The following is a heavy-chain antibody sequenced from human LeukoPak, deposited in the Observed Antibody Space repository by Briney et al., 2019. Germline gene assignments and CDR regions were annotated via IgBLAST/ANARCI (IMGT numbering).Heavy chain of an antibody. D-gene: IGHD2/OR15-2a*01. J-gene: IGHJ5*02. CDR1: GGSISSYY. Sequence: SETLSLTCTVSGGSISSYYWSWIRQPPGKGLECIGYIYYSGSTNYNPSLKSRVTISVDTSKNQFSLKLSSVTAADTAVYYCARDNIAPARHGPWFDPWGQGTLVTVSS. V-gene: IGHV4-59*01. CDR3: ARDNIAPARHGPWFDP. CDR2: IYYSGST.